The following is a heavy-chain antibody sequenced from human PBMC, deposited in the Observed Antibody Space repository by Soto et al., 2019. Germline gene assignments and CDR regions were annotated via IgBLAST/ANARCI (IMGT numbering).Heavy chain of an antibody. V-gene: IGHV3-33*01. D-gene: IGHD2-2*01. Sequence: GGSLRLSCAASGFTFSSYGMHWVRQAPGKGLEWVAVIWYDGSNKYYADSVKGRFTISRDNSKNTLYLQMNSLRAEDTAVYYCARAGGSTSYFDYWGQGTLVTVSS. CDR2: IWYDGSNK. CDR1: GFTFSSYG. J-gene: IGHJ4*02. CDR3: ARAGGSTSYFDY.